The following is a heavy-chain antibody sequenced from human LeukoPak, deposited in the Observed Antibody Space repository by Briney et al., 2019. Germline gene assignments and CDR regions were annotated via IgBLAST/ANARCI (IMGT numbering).Heavy chain of an antibody. CDR2: IYHSGST. CDR1: GGSISSGGYS. V-gene: IGHV4-30-2*01. CDR3: ARNTYYYGSGGYYLDY. D-gene: IGHD3-10*01. Sequence: PSQTLSLTCAVSGGSISSGGYSWSWIRQPPGKGLEWIGYIYHSGSTYYNPSLKSRVTISVDRSKNQFSLKLSSVTAADTAVYYCARNTYYYGSGGYYLDYWGQGTLVTVSS. J-gene: IGHJ4*02.